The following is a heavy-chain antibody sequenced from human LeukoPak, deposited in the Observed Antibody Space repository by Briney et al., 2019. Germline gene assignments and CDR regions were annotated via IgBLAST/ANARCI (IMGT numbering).Heavy chain of an antibody. D-gene: IGHD4-17*01. CDR1: GYSISSGYY. CDR2: IYHSGST. CDR3: ARQYDYGFWFER. J-gene: IGHJ5*02. V-gene: IGHV4-38-2*01. Sequence: WETLSLTCAVSGYSISSGYYWGWIRQPPGKGLEWIGSIYHSGSTYYNPSLKSRVTRSVDTSKNQFSLKLSSVTAADTAVYYFARQYDYGFWFERWGQRTLVTVSS.